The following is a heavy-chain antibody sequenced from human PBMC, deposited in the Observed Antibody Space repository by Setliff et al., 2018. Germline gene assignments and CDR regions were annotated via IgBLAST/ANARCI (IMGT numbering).Heavy chain of an antibody. J-gene: IGHJ3*01. CDR2: IGADNGHT. CDR1: GYTFSESI. D-gene: IGHD2-15*01. CDR3: AISSLSICSGGSCPNAFDV. V-gene: IGHV1-18*01. Sequence: ASVKVSCKASGYTFSESIVSWVRQAPGQGLEWMGWIGADNGHTKNVQRFQGRVTMTTDTSTSAAYMELRSLRSDDTAVYYCAISSLSICSGGSCPNAFDVWGQGTMVTVSS.